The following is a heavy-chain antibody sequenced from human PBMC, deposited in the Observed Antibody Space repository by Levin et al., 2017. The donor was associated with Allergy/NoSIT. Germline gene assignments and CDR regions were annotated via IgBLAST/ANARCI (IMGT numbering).Heavy chain of an antibody. CDR2: IYPGDSDT. D-gene: IGHD6-13*01. Sequence: EASVKVSCKGSGYSFTSYWIGWVRQMPGKGLEWMGIIYPGDSDTRYSPSFQGQVTISADKSISTAYLQWSSLKASDTAMYYCARSGEQQLPAFDIWGQGTMVTVSS. CDR1: GYSFTSYW. CDR3: ARSGEQQLPAFDI. V-gene: IGHV5-51*01. J-gene: IGHJ3*02.